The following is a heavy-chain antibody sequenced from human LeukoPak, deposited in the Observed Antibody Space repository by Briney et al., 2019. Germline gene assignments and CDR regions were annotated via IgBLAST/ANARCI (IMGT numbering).Heavy chain of an antibody. Sequence: PGGSLRLSCAASGFTFSSYTMNWVRQAAGKGLEWLSCISISGGTIFYADSVKGRFTISRDNAKNSLYLQMNSLRDEDTAVYYCARGTGAYYYWGQGTLVTVSS. J-gene: IGHJ4*02. CDR1: GFTFSSYT. D-gene: IGHD3-16*01. V-gene: IGHV3-48*02. CDR3: ARGTGAYYY. CDR2: ISISGGTI.